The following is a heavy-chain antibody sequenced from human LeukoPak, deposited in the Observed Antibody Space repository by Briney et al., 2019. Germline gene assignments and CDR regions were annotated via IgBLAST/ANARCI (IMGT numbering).Heavy chain of an antibody. CDR3: ARDRRGAYDSSGDDY. V-gene: IGHV3-30*02. Sequence: GGSLRLSCAASGFTFSSYGMHWVRQAPGKGLEWVAFIRYDGSNKYYADSVKGRFTISRDNSKNTLYLQMNSLRAEDTAVYYCARDRRGAYDSSGDDYWGQGTLVTVSS. J-gene: IGHJ4*02. D-gene: IGHD3-22*01. CDR1: GFTFSSYG. CDR2: IRYDGSNK.